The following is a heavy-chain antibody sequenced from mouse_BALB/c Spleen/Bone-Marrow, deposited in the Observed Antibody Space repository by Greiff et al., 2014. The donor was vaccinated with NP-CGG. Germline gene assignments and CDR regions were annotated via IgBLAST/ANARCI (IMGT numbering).Heavy chain of an antibody. V-gene: IGHV14-3*02. J-gene: IGHJ1*01. D-gene: IGHD2-4*01. Sequence: EVQLQQSGAELVKPGASVKLSCTASGFNIKDTYMHWVKQRPEQGLEWIGRIDPANGNTKYDPKFQGKATITADTSSNTAYLQRSSLTSEDTAVYYCATKITDWYFDVWGAGTTVTVSS. CDR1: GFNIKDTY. CDR2: IDPANGNT. CDR3: ATKITDWYFDV.